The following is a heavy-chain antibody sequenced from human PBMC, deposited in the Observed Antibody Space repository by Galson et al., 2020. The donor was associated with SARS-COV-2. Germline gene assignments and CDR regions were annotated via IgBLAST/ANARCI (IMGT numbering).Heavy chain of an antibody. CDR3: AHHPYSAMAALYFDY. D-gene: IGHD5-18*01. J-gene: IGHJ4*02. V-gene: IGHV2-5*02. CDR2: IYWDDDK. CDR1: GFSLSTSGEG. Sequence: SGPTLVKPTQTLTLTCTFPGFSLSTSGEGVGWIRQPPGKALEWPALIYWDDDKRYSPSLKSRLTITKDTSKNQVVLTMTNMDPVDTATYYCAHHPYSAMAALYFDYWGQGTLVTVSS.